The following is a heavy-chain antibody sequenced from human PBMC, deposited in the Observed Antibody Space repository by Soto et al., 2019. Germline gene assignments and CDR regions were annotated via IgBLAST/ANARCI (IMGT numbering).Heavy chain of an antibody. V-gene: IGHV4-39*01. CDR3: ASSYYYDSSVDY. Sequence: QLQLQESGPGLVKPSETLSLTCTVSGGSISSSSYYWGWIRQPPGKGLEWIGSIYYSGSTYYNPSLKSRVTISVDTSKNQFSLKLSSVTAADTAVYYCASSYYYDSSVDYWGQGTLVTVSS. CDR1: GGSISSSSYY. J-gene: IGHJ4*02. CDR2: IYYSGST. D-gene: IGHD3-22*01.